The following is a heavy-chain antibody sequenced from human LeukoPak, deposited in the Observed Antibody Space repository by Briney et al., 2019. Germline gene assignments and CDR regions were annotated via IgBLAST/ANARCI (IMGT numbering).Heavy chain of an antibody. CDR2: ISGYNGNT. V-gene: IGHV1-18*01. CDR1: GYTFSSYG. CDR3: ARGRASGWDVNYYYYMDV. D-gene: IGHD6-19*01. J-gene: IGHJ6*03. Sequence: GASVKVSCNASGYTFSSYGISWMRQAPGQGLEWMGWISGYNGNTKYAQKLQGRVTMTTDTSTSTAYMELRSLRSDDTAVYYCARGRASGWDVNYYYYMDVWGKGTTVTVSS.